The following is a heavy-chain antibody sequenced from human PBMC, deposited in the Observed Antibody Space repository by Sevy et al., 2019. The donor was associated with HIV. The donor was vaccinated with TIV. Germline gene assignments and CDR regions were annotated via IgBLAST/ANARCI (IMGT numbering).Heavy chain of an antibody. D-gene: IGHD1-26*01. CDR3: ARGGWDDYYYYGVDV. CDR2: VSYDGSSK. CDR1: GFTFRNFG. V-gene: IGHV3-30*03. J-gene: IGHJ6*02. Sequence: GGSLRLSCVGSGFTFRNFGVHWLRQAPGKGLEWLSVVSYDGSSKYYVDSVKGRFIVSRDNSKNTLYLQMNSLRTEDTAVYYCARGGWDDYYYYGVDVWGQGTTVTVSS.